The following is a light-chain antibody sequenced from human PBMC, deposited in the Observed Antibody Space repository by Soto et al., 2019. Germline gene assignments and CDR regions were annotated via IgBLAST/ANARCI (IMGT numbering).Light chain of an antibody. J-gene: IGKJ2*01. CDR2: DAS. V-gene: IGKV3-11*01. CDR3: HQRSNWPPYT. Sequence: EIVLTQSPATLSLSPGERATLSCRASQSVSSYLAWYQQKPGQAPRLLIYDASNRATGIQATFSGSGSGTDFTLTISSLEPEDFAVYYCHQRSNWPPYTFGQGTKLEIK. CDR1: QSVSSY.